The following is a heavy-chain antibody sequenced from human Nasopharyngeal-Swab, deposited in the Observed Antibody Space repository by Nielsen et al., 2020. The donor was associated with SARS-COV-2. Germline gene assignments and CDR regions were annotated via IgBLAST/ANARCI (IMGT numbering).Heavy chain of an antibody. J-gene: IGHJ5*02. V-gene: IGHV3-30*04. D-gene: IGHD3-10*01. CDR1: GFTFSSYA. CDR3: ARDCARMVRGATNWFDP. CDR2: ISYDGSNK. Sequence: GGSLRLSCAASGFTFSSYAMHWVRQAPGKGLEWVAVISYDGSNKYYADSVKGRFTISRDNSKNTLYLQMNNLRAEDTAVYYCARDCARMVRGATNWFDPWGQGTLVTVSS.